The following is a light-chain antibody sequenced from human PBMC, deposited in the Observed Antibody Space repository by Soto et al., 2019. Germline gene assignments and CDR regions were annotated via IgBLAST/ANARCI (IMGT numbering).Light chain of an antibody. CDR1: SSDVGIYNY. V-gene: IGLV2-14*01. Sequence: LTQPASVSVSPGQSIAISCTGSSSDVGIYNYVSWYQQHPGKVPKLIIYEVTNRPSGVSNRFSGSKSGNTASLTISGLQAEDEADHYCSSYTTSSTRVFGTGTKVTVL. CDR2: EVT. CDR3: SSYTTSSTRV. J-gene: IGLJ1*01.